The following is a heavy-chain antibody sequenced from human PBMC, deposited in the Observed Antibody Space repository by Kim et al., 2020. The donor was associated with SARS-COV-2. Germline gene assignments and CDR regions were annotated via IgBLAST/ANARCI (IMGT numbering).Heavy chain of an antibody. D-gene: IGHD1-26*01. V-gene: IGHV1-69*01. Sequence: AQKFQGRVTITADESTSTAYMELSSLRSEDTAVYYCARVSEVGATSYFDYWGQGTLVTVSS. CDR3: ARVSEVGATSYFDY. J-gene: IGHJ4*02.